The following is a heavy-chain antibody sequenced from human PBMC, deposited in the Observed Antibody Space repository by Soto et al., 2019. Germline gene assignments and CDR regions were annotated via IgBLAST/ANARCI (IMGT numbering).Heavy chain of an antibody. V-gene: IGHV1-46*01. D-gene: IGHD3-3*01. CDR1: GDTFTSYY. CDR3: ARSSGGNFGIIIEGSNWFDP. Sequence: ASVRVSCKAPGDTFTSYYLNWVRQAPGQGLEWMGVINPHGGSTKYAQKFQGRITMTRDTSRSTVYMELSSLRSDDTAIYYCARSSGGNFGIIIEGSNWFDPWGQGTLVTVSS. J-gene: IGHJ5*02. CDR2: INPHGGST.